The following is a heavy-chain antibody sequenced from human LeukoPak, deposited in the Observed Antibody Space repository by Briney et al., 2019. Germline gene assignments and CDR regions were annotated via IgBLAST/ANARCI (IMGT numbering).Heavy chain of an antibody. CDR3: ARGALGRSVPYYFDS. Sequence: SETLSLTCTVSGGSISRYSWSWIRQPPGKGLVWTGYIYYSGSTNYNPSLKSRVTISVDTSKNQFSLKLSSVTAADTAVYYCARGALGRSVPYYFDSWGQGALVTVSS. CDR2: IYYSGST. J-gene: IGHJ4*02. CDR1: GGSISRYS. V-gene: IGHV4-59*08. D-gene: IGHD3-3*01.